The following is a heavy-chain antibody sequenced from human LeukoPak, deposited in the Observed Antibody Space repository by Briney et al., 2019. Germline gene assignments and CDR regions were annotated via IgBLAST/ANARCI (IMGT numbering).Heavy chain of an antibody. CDR1: GFTLKIYP. CDR2: ISHGGSDK. V-gene: IGHV3-30*04. Sequence: PGGSLRLSCAASGFTLKIYPMHWVRQAPGKGLEWLSVISHGGSDKNNADSVKGRFIISRDNSKNTIYLQLNSLRPEDTAMYYCAREGVQTTVDAFDIWGLGTMVILSS. J-gene: IGHJ3*02. CDR3: AREGVQTTVDAFDI. D-gene: IGHD4-17*01.